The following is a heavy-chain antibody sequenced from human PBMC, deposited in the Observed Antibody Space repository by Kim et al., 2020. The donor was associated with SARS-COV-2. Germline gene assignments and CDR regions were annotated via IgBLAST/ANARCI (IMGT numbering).Heavy chain of an antibody. CDR3: AKSDWLDT. CDR2: IKNDGSIT. CDR1: GFAFRGYW. Sequence: GGSLRLSCAASGFAFRGYWMHWVRQTPGKGLVWVSRIKNDGSITSYADSVRGRFTISRDNSKNTLYLQMNSLRDEDTAFYYCAKSDWLDTWGPGTLVTVS. V-gene: IGHV3-74*01. J-gene: IGHJ5*02.